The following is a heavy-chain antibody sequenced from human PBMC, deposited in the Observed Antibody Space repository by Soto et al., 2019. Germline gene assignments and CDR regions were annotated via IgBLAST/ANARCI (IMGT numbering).Heavy chain of an antibody. CDR1: GYTFTGYY. Sequence: QVQLVQSGAEVKKPGASVKVSCKASGYTFTGYYMHWVRQAPGQGLEWMGWINPNSGGANYAQKFQGWVTMTRDTSISAAYMELSRLRSDDTAVYYCAFTMVRGRPGGYLDYWGQGTLVTVSS. CDR3: AFTMVRGRPGGYLDY. J-gene: IGHJ4*02. D-gene: IGHD3-10*01. V-gene: IGHV1-2*04. CDR2: INPNSGGA.